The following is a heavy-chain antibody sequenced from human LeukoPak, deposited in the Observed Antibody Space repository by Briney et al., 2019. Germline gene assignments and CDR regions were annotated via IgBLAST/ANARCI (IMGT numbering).Heavy chain of an antibody. CDR3: ARDSVTMVRGVIRDYYYYYMDV. CDR1: GFTFSSYW. D-gene: IGHD3-10*01. CDR2: INSDGSST. J-gene: IGHJ6*03. Sequence: GGSLRLSCAASGFTFSSYWMHWVRQAPGKGVVWVSRINSDGSSTSYADSVKGRFTISRDNAKNTLYLQMNSLRAEDTAVYYCARDSVTMVRGVIRDYYYYYMDVWGKGTTVTVSS. V-gene: IGHV3-74*01.